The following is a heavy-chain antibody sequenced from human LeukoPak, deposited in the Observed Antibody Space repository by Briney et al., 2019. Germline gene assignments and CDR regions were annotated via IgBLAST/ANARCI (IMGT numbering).Heavy chain of an antibody. J-gene: IGHJ5*02. CDR2: INPNSGGT. CDR1: GYTFIGYY. Sequence: ASVKVSCKASGYTFIGYYMHWVRQAPGQGLEWMGWINPNSGGTNYAQKFQGRVTMTRDTSISTAYVELSRLRSDDTAVYYCARDAVGARTWFDPWGQGTLVTVSS. V-gene: IGHV1-2*02. CDR3: ARDAVGARTWFDP. D-gene: IGHD1-26*01.